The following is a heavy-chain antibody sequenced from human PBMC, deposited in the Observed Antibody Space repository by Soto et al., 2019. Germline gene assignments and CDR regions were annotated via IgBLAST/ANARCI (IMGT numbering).Heavy chain of an antibody. CDR2: IIPIPGTA. V-gene: IGHV1-69*01. Sequence: QVQLVQSGAEVKKPGSSVKVSCKASGGTFGSYAISWVRQAPGQELEWMGGIIPIPGTANYAQKFQGRVTIAADESTSTAYMELSSLRSEDTAVYYCARSQGSSTSLEIYYYYYYGMDVWGQGTTVTVSS. D-gene: IGHD2-2*01. CDR3: ARSQGSSTSLEIYYYYYYGMDV. J-gene: IGHJ6*02. CDR1: GGTFGSYA.